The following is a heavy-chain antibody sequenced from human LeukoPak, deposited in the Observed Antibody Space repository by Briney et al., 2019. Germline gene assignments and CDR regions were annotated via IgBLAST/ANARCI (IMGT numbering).Heavy chain of an antibody. V-gene: IGHV4-61*01. D-gene: IGHD6-6*01. CDR2: ISYSGNT. CDR3: ARGRTYRSSSWFDP. Sequence: SETPSLTCTVSGGSIISSSYYWSWIRQPPGKGLEWIGYISYSGNTNYNPSLKSRVTISVDTSKNQFSLKLSSVTAADTAVYYCARGRTYRSSSWFDPWGQGTLVTVSS. J-gene: IGHJ5*02. CDR1: GGSIISSSYY.